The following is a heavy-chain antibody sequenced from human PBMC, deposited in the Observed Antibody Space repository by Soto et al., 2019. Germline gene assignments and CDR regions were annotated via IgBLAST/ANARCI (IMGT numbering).Heavy chain of an antibody. CDR1: GFTFSSYG. CDR2: ISYDGSNK. J-gene: IGHJ6*01. Sequence: GGSLRLSCAASGFTFSSYGMHWVRQAPGKGLEWVAVISYDGSNKYYADSVKGRFTISRDKSNKTLYLQMNSLRVDDTAVYYCAKERSICSSTSCWYYGMDVWGQGTTVTVSS. D-gene: IGHD2-2*01. CDR3: AKERSICSSTSCWYYGMDV. V-gene: IGHV3-30*18.